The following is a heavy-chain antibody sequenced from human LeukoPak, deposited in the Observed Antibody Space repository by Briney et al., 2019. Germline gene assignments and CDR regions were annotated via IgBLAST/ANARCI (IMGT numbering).Heavy chain of an antibody. Sequence: PSETLSLTCSVSFPVTNGFHWAWIRQPPGKGLEFMGYVHHSGTTYYNPSLNSRATISVGASKYQFSLRLTSVTAADTAVYFCAKGIPFDFWGRGRLVTVSS. CDR3: AKGIPFDF. D-gene: IGHD2-2*02. CDR2: VHHSGTT. J-gene: IGHJ4*02. V-gene: IGHV4-38-2*02. CDR1: FPVTNGFH.